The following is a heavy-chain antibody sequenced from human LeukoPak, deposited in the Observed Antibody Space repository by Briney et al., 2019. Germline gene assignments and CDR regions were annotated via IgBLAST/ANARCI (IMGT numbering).Heavy chain of an antibody. Sequence: PGGSLRLSCVASGFTFSSYALNWVRQTPGKGLEWVSTISGSGASTYYADAVRGRFTISRDNSRNTLQLQMNSLRAEDTAVYYCARGRIGGPKAPFDYWGQGTLVTVSS. D-gene: IGHD3-16*01. CDR3: ARGRIGGPKAPFDY. CDR1: GFTFSSYA. V-gene: IGHV3-23*01. J-gene: IGHJ4*02. CDR2: ISGSGAST.